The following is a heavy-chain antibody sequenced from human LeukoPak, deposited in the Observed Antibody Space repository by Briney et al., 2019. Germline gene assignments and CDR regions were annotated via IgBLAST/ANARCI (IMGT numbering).Heavy chain of an antibody. CDR2: IYHSRST. D-gene: IGHD3-10*01. V-gene: IGHV4-38-2*02. Sequence: PSETLSLTCTVSGYSISSGYYWGWIRQPPGKGLEWIGSIYHSRSTYYNPSLKSRVTISVDTSKNQFSLKLSSVTAADTAVYYCAANSADYNTLGSSYKVWGQGTLVTVSS. CDR3: AANSADYNTLGSSYKV. CDR1: GYSISSGYY. J-gene: IGHJ4*02.